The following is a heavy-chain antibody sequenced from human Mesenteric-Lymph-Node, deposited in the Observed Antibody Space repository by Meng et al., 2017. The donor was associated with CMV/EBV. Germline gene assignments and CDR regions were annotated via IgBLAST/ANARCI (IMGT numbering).Heavy chain of an antibody. D-gene: IGHD2-2*01. CDR2: IYYSGST. V-gene: IGHV4-59*01. CDR1: GGSISYYY. CDR3: ARSAYYCSTTSCYGGNWFDP. J-gene: IGHJ5*02. Sequence: GSLRLSCTVSGGSISYYYWSWIRQPPGKGLEWIGYIYYSGSTNYNPSLKSRVTISVDTSKNQFSLKLSSVTAADTAVYYCARSAYYCSTTSCYGGNWFDPWGQGTLVTVSS.